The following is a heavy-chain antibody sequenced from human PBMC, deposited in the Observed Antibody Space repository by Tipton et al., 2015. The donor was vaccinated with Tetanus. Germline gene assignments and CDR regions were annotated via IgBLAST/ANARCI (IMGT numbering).Heavy chain of an antibody. CDR2: IYYSGNT. Sequence: LRLSCTVSGDSISFYYWSWIRQPPGKGLEWIGYIYYSGNTKYNPSLKSRVTMSVDTSKNQFSLNLTSVTPADTAVYYCARDLRRYQQNNWFDPWGQGTLVTASS. J-gene: IGHJ5*02. V-gene: IGHV4-59*01. CDR3: ARDLRRYQQNNWFDP. D-gene: IGHD2-2*01. CDR1: GDSISFYY.